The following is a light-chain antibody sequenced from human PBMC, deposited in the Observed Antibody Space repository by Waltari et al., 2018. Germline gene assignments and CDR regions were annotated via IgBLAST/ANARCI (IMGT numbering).Light chain of an antibody. CDR1: QGINSD. CDR2: GAS. J-gene: IGKJ2*01. Sequence: EVVMTQSPATLSVSPGDRATLSCRASQGINSDLAWYQQKPGQTPRLLIYGASTRATGVPARFSGSGSGTEFTLTISSLQSEDFAVYYCQQYNNWPPYTFGQGTKLEIK. CDR3: QQYNNWPPYT. V-gene: IGKV3-15*01.